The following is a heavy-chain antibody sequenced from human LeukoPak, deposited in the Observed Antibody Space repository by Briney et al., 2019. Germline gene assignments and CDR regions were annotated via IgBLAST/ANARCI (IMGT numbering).Heavy chain of an antibody. J-gene: IGHJ4*02. CDR2: IWYDGSNK. Sequence: PGGSLRLSCAASGFTFSSYGMHWVRQAPGRGLEWVAVIWYDGSNKYYADSVKGRFTISRDNSKNTLYLQMNSLRAEDTAVYYCARHSDVDNWDHYFDYWGQGTLVTVSS. V-gene: IGHV3-33*01. CDR3: ARHSDVDNWDHYFDY. D-gene: IGHD1-20*01. CDR1: GFTFSSYG.